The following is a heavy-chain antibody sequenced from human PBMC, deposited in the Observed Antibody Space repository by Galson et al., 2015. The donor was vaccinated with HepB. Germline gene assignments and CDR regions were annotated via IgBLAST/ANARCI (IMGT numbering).Heavy chain of an antibody. D-gene: IGHD5-12*01. Sequence: ETLSLTCTVSGGSITGYYWSWVRQPPGKGPEWIASIYNSGYTYYDPSLKSRATISLDTSNNQVSLKVNSVIAADTAIYFCARGSTYNSGWPYFDSWGQGTLVTVSS. CDR1: GGSITGYY. CDR3: ARGSTYNSGWPYFDS. J-gene: IGHJ4*02. V-gene: IGHV4-59*13. CDR2: IYNSGYT.